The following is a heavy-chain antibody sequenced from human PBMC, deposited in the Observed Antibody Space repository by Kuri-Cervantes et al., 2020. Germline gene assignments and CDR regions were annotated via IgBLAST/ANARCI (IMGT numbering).Heavy chain of an antibody. CDR1: GFTFSDHY. Sequence: GESLKISCAASGFTFSDHYMDWVRQAPGKGLEWVGRIRDKANSYTTEYAASVKGRFTISRDDSMNSLYLEMNSLRVDDTAVYYCARRMDGYNFPWGQGTLVTVSS. CDR2: IRDKANSYTT. D-gene: IGHD1-20*01. V-gene: IGHV3-72*01. J-gene: IGHJ5*02. CDR3: ARRMDGYNFP.